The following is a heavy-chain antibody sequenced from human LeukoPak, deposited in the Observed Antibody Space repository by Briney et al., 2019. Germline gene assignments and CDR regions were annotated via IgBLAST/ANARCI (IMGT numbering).Heavy chain of an antibody. CDR1: GFTFDDYA. J-gene: IGHJ4*02. CDR3: AKYKYAVRAWFDY. D-gene: IGHD1-14*01. CDR2: ISGSGGST. Sequence: GRSLRLSCAASGFTFDDYAMHWVRQAPGKGLEWVSAISGSGGSTYYADSVKGRSTISRDNSKNTLYLQMNSLRAEDTAVYYCAKYKYAVRAWFDYWGQGTLVTVSS. V-gene: IGHV3-23*01.